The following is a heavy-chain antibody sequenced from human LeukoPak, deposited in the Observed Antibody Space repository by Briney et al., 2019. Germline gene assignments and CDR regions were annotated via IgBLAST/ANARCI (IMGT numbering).Heavy chain of an antibody. J-gene: IGHJ4*02. Sequence: ASVKVSCKASGYTFTSYYMHWVRQAPGQGLEWMGIINPSGGSTSYAQKFQGRVTMTRDMSTSTVYMELSSLRSEDTAVYYCARDGGVTIFGVVIARTPFDYWGQGTLVTVSS. CDR3: ARDGGVTIFGVVIARTPFDY. CDR1: GYTFTSYY. CDR2: INPSGGST. D-gene: IGHD3-3*01. V-gene: IGHV1-46*01.